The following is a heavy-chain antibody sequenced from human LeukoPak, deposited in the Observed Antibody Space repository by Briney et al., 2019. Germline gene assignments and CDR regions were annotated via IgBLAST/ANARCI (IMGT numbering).Heavy chain of an antibody. CDR2: IYYSGST. D-gene: IGHD2-21*01. CDR3: ASAYYYEYGMDV. CDR1: GGSISSGDYY. V-gene: IGHV4-30-4*01. J-gene: IGHJ6*02. Sequence: PPETLSLTCTVSGGSISSGDYYWSWIRQPPGKGLEWIGYIYYSGSTNYNPSLKSRVTISVDTSKNQFSLKLSSMTAADMAVYYCASAYYYEYGMDVWGQGTTVTVSS.